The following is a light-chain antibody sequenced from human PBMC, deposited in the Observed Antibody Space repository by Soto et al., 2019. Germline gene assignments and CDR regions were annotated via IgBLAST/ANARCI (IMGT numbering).Light chain of an antibody. CDR2: TNN. CDR3: AAWDDSLDGRV. CDR1: SSNIGSNT. V-gene: IGLV1-44*01. J-gene: IGLJ1*01. Sequence: SVLTQSPSASGTPGQRVTIPCSGSSSNIGSNTVNWYQQLPGTAPKLLIYTNNQRPSGVPDRFSGSKSGTSASLAISGLQSEDEADYYCAAWDDSLDGRVFGTGTKVTVL.